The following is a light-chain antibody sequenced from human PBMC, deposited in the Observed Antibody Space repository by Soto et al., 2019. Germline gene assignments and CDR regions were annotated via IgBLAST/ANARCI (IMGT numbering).Light chain of an antibody. V-gene: IGLV2-14*01. CDR3: SSYTTISTLV. Sequence: QSALTQPASVSGSPGQSITISCTGTSSDVGGYNYVSWYQQHPGKAPKLMIYDVSNRPSGVSNRFSGSKSGNTASLTISGHQAEDEADYYCSSYTTISTLVFGGGTKVTVL. CDR1: SSDVGGYNY. CDR2: DVS. J-gene: IGLJ2*01.